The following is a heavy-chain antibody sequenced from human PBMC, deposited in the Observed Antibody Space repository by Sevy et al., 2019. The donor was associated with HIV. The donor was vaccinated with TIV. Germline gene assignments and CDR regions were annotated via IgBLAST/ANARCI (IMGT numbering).Heavy chain of an antibody. CDR3: ARSNPDGYNYSYYCGMDV. Sequence: ASVKVSCKASGDTFGNYAIAWVRQAPGQGLEWMGGIIPVFGSANSAQKFQDRVTMTADVSTTTAYMELRSLRSEDTAVYYCARSNPDGYNYSYYCGMDVWGQGTTVTVSS. V-gene: IGHV1-69*13. D-gene: IGHD1-1*01. J-gene: IGHJ6*02. CDR2: IIPVFGSA. CDR1: GDTFGNYA.